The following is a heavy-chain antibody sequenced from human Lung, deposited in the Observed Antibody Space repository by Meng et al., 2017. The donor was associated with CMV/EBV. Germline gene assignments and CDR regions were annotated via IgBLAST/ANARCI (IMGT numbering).Heavy chain of an antibody. CDR1: GGSFSAYY. D-gene: IGHD3-10*01. J-gene: IGHJ6*02. CDR2: INHSGST. Sequence: SETLSLTCAVYGGSFSAYYWSWIRQPPGKGLEWIGEINHSGSTNYNPSLKSRVTISVDTSKNQFSLKLSSVTAADTAVYYCARSKRNNYYGSGSYSKNYGMDVWGQGXTVTVSS. V-gene: IGHV4-34*01. CDR3: ARSKRNNYYGSGSYSKNYGMDV.